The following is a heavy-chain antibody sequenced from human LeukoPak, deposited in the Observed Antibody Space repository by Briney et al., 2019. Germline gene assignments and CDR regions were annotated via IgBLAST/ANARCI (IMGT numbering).Heavy chain of an antibody. CDR2: IHYSGRT. CDR1: GDSINNHQ. CDR3: ARVQIVSPTIRFDL. V-gene: IGHV4-59*11. J-gene: IGHJ5*02. D-gene: IGHD2-2*02. Sequence: PSETLSLTCTVSGDSINNHQWSWIRQPPGKGLEWIGYIHYSGRTNYHPSLKSRVTISIDTSKNQFSLNMNSVTSMDTAVYYCARVQIVSPTIRFDLWGQGTLVAVSS.